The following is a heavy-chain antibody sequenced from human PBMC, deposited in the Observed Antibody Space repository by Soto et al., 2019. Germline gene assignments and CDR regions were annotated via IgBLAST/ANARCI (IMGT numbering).Heavy chain of an antibody. D-gene: IGHD6-13*01. CDR1: GGSFSGYY. Sequence: KTSETLSLTCAVYGGSFSGYYWSWIRQPPGKGLEWIGEINHSGSTNYNPSLKSRVTISVDTSKNQFSLKLSSVTAADTAVYYCARGQGIAAAGALGYWGQGTLVTVSS. V-gene: IGHV4-34*01. J-gene: IGHJ4*02. CDR2: INHSGST. CDR3: ARGQGIAAAGALGY.